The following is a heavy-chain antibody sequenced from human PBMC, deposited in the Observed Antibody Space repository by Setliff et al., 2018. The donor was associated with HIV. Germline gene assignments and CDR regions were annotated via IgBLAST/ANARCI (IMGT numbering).Heavy chain of an antibody. CDR3: ARHQSREVVPRDAFDI. D-gene: IGHD2-21*01. V-gene: IGHV4-38-2*01. CDR1: GSSTNSGYS. J-gene: IGHJ3*02. Sequence: SETLSLTCDVSGSSTNSGYSWGWVRQPPGKGLEWIGTIYDTGNSFYNPSLKSRLTISLDTSQNQVSLKLISVTAADPAVYYCARHQSREVVPRDAFDIWCQGTMVTVSS. CDR2: IYDTGNS.